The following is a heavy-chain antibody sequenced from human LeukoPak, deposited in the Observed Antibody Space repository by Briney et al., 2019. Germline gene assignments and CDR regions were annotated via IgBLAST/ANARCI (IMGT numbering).Heavy chain of an antibody. CDR3: ATSVFQNQQLVYYFDY. Sequence: ASVKVSCKVSGYTLTELSMHWVRQAPGKGLEWMGGFDPEDGETIYAQKFQGRVTMTQDTSTDTAYMELSSLRSEDTAVYYCATSVFQNQQLVYYFDYWGQGTLVTVSS. CDR2: FDPEDGET. J-gene: IGHJ4*02. V-gene: IGHV1-24*01. D-gene: IGHD6-13*01. CDR1: GYTLTELS.